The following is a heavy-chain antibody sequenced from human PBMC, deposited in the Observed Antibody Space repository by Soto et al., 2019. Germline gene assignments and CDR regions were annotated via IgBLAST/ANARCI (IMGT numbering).Heavy chain of an antibody. CDR3: AKDRPTYYYDSSGSSPFDX. D-gene: IGHD3-22*01. CDR2: IRCSGGST. V-gene: IGHV3-23*01. J-gene: IGHJ4*02. CDR1: GFAFSSYA. Sequence: GGSLRLSCAASGFAFSSYAMSWVRQAPGKGLEWVSSIRCSGGSTYYAESVKVRFTIYRDNSKNTLYLQMNSLRAEDTAVYYCAKDRPTYYYDSSGSSPFDXWGQGTLLTVSX.